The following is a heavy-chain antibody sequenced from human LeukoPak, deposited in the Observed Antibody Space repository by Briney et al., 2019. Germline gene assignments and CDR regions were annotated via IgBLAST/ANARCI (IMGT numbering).Heavy chain of an antibody. D-gene: IGHD6-13*01. V-gene: IGHV1-46*01. CDR3: ARDRAGYFDY. CDR1: GYTFTSYY. CDR2: INPSGGST. J-gene: IGHJ4*02. Sequence: GASVKVSCKASGYTFTSYYMHWVRQAPGQGLEWMGIINPSGGSTSYAQKFQGRVTMTRDTSTSTVYMELRSLRSDDTAVYYCARDRAGYFDYWGQGTLVTVSS.